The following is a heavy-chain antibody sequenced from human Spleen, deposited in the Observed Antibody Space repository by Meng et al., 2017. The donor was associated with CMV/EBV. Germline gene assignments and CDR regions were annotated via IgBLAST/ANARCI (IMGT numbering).Heavy chain of an antibody. CDR1: GFTFSSYA. CDR3: ARTVGATDY. CDR2: ISASGGST. V-gene: IGHV3-23*01. Sequence: GGSLRLSCAASGFTFSSYAMTWVRQAPGKGLEWVSGISASGGSTYNADSVKGRFTISRDNSKNTLYLQMNSLRAEDTAVYYCARTVGATDYWGQGTLVTVSS. D-gene: IGHD1-26*01. J-gene: IGHJ4*02.